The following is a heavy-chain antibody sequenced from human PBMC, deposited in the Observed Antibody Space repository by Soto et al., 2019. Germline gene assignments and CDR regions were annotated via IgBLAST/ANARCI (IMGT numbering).Heavy chain of an antibody. D-gene: IGHD3-3*01. CDR2: ISAYNGNT. V-gene: IGHV1-18*04. J-gene: IGHJ3*02. Sequence: GASVKVSCKASGYTFTSYGISWVRQAPGQGLEWMGWISAYNGNTNYAQKLQGRVTMTTDTSTSTAYMELRSLRSDDTAVYYCARDPRITIFGVDLGAFDIWGQGTMVTVSS. CDR1: GYTFTSYG. CDR3: ARDPRITIFGVDLGAFDI.